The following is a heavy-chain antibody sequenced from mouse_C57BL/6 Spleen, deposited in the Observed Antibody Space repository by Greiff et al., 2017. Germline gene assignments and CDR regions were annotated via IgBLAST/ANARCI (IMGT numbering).Heavy chain of an antibody. J-gene: IGHJ1*03. CDR1: GYTFTDYN. D-gene: IGHD6-5*01. CDR2: INPNNGGT. V-gene: IGHV1-22*01. Sequence: EVQLQQSGPELVKPGASVKMSCKASGYTFTDYNMHWVKQSHGKSLEWIGYINPNNGGTRYNQKFKGKATLTVNKSSSTAYMELRSLTSEDSAVXYCASASLNDWYIDVWGTGTTVTVSS. CDR3: ASASLNDWYIDV.